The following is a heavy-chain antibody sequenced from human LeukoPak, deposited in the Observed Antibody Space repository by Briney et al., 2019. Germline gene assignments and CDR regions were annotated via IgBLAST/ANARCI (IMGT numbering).Heavy chain of an antibody. D-gene: IGHD5-18*01. V-gene: IGHV4-39*01. J-gene: IGHJ4*02. CDR2: IYYSGST. CDR3: ESLGYSYGYGDDY. Sequence: SETLSLTCTVSGGSISSSSYYWGWIRQPPGKGLEWIGSIYYSGSTYYNPSLKSRVTISVDTSKNQFSLKLSSVTAADTAVYYCESLGYSYGYGDDYWGQGTLVTVSS. CDR1: GGSISSSSYY.